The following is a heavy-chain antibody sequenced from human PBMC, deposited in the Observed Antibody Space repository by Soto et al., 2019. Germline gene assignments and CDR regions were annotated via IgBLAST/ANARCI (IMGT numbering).Heavy chain of an antibody. J-gene: IGHJ6*03. CDR3: AKALRFTFTTGYYMDV. D-gene: IGHD3-16*01. Sequence: EVPLLESGGGLVQPGGSLRLSCAASGFTVSSYAMSWVRQAPGKGLEWVSVISGSGSTYSADSVKGRFTISRDSSKNTVYLQMKSLRAEDTAVYYCAKALRFTFTTGYYMDVWGRGTTVTVSS. CDR2: ISGSGST. CDR1: GFTVSSYA. V-gene: IGHV3-23*01.